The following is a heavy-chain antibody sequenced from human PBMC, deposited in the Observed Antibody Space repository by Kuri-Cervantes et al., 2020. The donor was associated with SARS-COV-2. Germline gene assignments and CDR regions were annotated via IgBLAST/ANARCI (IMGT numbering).Heavy chain of an antibody. CDR2: ISSSSSTI. V-gene: IGHV3-48*01. CDR3: ASLHDAFDI. CDR1: GFTFSSYS. Sequence: GESLKISCAASGFTFSSYSMNWVRQAPGKGLEWVSYISSSSSTIYYADSVKGRFTISRDNAKNSLYLQMNSPRAEDTAVYYCASLHDAFDIWGQGTMVTVSS. J-gene: IGHJ3*02.